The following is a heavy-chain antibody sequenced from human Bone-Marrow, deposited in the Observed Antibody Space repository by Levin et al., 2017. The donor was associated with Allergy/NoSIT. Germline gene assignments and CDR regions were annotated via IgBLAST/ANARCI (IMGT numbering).Heavy chain of an antibody. CDR3: ARTFYYGSYPWFDP. CDR1: GGSINSDEYY. Sequence: SQTLSLTCAVSGGSINSDEYYWSWLRQPPGKGLEWIGYIYYSGTTYYNPSLKSRVTISMDTSKNHFSLKLTSVAAADTAMYYCARTFYYGSYPWFDPWGQGTLVTVSS. V-gene: IGHV4-30-4*01. D-gene: IGHD3-10*01. CDR2: IYYSGTT. J-gene: IGHJ5*02.